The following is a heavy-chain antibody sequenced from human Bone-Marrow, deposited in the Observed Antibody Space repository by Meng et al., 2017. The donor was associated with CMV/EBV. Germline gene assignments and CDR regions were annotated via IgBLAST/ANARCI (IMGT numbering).Heavy chain of an antibody. D-gene: IGHD6-19*01. V-gene: IGHV1-8*02. J-gene: IGHJ6*02. CDR2: MNPNSGNT. CDR1: GYTFTSYY. CDR3: ARMTSGSSAWYGSMDV. Sequence: GESLKISCKASGYTFTSYYMHWVRQATGQGLEWMGWMNPNSGNTGYTQKFQGRVTMTRNTPITTAYMELSSLRSEDTAVYYCARMTSGSSAWYGSMDVWGQGTTVTVSS.